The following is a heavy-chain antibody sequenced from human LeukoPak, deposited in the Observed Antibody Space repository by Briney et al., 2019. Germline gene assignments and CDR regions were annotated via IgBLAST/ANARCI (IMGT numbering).Heavy chain of an antibody. D-gene: IGHD4-23*01. J-gene: IGHJ4*02. CDR1: GGSISSGGYY. CDR3: ARARARMVTNTPFDS. Sequence: SETLSLTCTVSGGSISSGGYYWSWSRQHAGKGLEWIGYIQYSGSTYYNPSLRSRLSMSVDTSKNHFSLNLSSVTAADTAVYYCARARARMVTNTPFDSWGQGTLVTVSS. CDR2: IQYSGST. V-gene: IGHV4-31*03.